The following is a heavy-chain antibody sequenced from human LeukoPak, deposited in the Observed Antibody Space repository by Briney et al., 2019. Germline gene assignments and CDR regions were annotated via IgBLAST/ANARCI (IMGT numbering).Heavy chain of an antibody. CDR2: IHTSGTT. CDR3: ARDQGSGWYDY. V-gene: IGHV4-4*07. Sequence: SETLSLTCIVSGGSIRNYYWSWIRQPAGKGLEWIGRIHTSGTTNYSPSLKSRLTMSVDMSKNQFSLNLSSVTAADTAVYYCARDQGSGWYDYWGQGTLVTVSS. D-gene: IGHD6-19*01. J-gene: IGHJ4*02. CDR1: GGSIRNYY.